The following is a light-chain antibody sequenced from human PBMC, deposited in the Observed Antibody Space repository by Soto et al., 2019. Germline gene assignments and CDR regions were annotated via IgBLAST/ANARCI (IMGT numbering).Light chain of an antibody. CDR1: QSVRSNY. J-gene: IGKJ1*01. CDR2: NSS. V-gene: IGKV3-20*01. Sequence: EIVLTQSPGTLSLSPGERATPSCRASQSVRSNYLAWYQQKPGQAPRLLIYNSSTRATGIPDRFSGSGSGTDFTLTISRLEPEDFALYYCQQYRDLPQTFGPGTQVEIK. CDR3: QQYRDLPQT.